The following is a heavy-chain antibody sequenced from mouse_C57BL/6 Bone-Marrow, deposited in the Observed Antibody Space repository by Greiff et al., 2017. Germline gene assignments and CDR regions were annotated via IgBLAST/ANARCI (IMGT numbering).Heavy chain of an antibody. CDR3: ARLSYDYEYFDV. V-gene: IGHV5-2*01. Sequence: DVHLVESGGGLVQPGESLKLSCESNEYEFPSHDMSWVRKTPEKRLELVAAINRDGGSTYYPDTMERRFIISRDNTKKTLYLQMSSLRSEDTALYYCARLSYDYEYFDVWGTGTTVTVSS. J-gene: IGHJ1*03. CDR2: INRDGGST. CDR1: EYEFPSHD. D-gene: IGHD2-4*01.